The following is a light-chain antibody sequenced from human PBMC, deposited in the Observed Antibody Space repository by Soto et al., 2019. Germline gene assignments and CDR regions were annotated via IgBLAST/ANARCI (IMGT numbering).Light chain of an antibody. CDR1: QSVSSN. Sequence: EIVMTQSPATLSVSPGERATLSCRASQSVSSNLAWYQQKPGQAPRLLIYGASTRATGIPARFSGSGSGTEYTLTISSLQSEDFAVYYCQQYNNWPRTFGKGTKVELK. V-gene: IGKV3-15*01. CDR3: QQYNNWPRT. CDR2: GAS. J-gene: IGKJ1*01.